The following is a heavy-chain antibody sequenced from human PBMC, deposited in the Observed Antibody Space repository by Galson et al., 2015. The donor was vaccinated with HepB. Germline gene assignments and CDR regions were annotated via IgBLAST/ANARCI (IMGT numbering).Heavy chain of an antibody. CDR2: INPSGGST. D-gene: IGHD3-22*01. J-gene: IGHJ4*02. Sequence: SVKVSCKASGYTFTSYYMHWVRQAPGQGLEWMGIINPSGGSTSYAQKFQGRVTMTRDTSTSTVYMELSSLRSEDTAVYYCARAHYYDSSGYYYVRELGSFDYWGQGTLVTVSS. CDR3: ARAHYYDSSGYYYVRELGSFDY. CDR1: GYTFTSYY. V-gene: IGHV1-46*01.